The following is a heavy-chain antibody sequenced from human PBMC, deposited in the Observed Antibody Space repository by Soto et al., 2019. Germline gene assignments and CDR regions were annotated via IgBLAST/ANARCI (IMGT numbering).Heavy chain of an antibody. CDR2: MNPNSGNT. V-gene: IGHV1-8*01. D-gene: IGHD6-13*01. J-gene: IGHJ4*02. CDR3: ATAKVAAAGSLLFDY. Sequence: ASVTVSCKASGYTFTSYDINWVRQATGQGLEWMGWMNPNSGNTGYAQKFQGRVTMTRNTSISTAYMELSSLRSEDTAVYYCATAKVAAAGSLLFDYWGQGTLVTVSS. CDR1: GYTFTSYD.